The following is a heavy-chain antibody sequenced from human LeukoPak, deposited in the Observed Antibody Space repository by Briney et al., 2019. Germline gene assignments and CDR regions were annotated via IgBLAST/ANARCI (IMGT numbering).Heavy chain of an antibody. J-gene: IGHJ4*02. CDR3: ARGPHRRDGYIINFDY. D-gene: IGHD5-24*01. V-gene: IGHV1-2*02. CDR1: GYTFTGYY. CDR2: INPNSGGT. Sequence: GASVKVSCKASGYTFTGYYMHWVRQAPGQGLEWMGWINPNSGGTNYAQKFQGRVTMTRDTSISTAYMELSRLRSDDTAVYYCARGPHRRDGYIINFDYWGQGTLVTVSS.